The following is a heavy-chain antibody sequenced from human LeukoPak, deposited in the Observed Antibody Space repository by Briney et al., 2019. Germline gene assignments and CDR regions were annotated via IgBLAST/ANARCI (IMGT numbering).Heavy chain of an antibody. V-gene: IGHV3-23*01. D-gene: IGHD6-19*01. Sequence: GGSLRLSCAASGFTFSTYAMSWVRLAPGTGLEWLSIIGGSAATTYYADSVKGRFTISRDNSKNTLYLQMNSLRAEDTAVYYCAKGWQWLSSFWGQGTLVTVSS. CDR2: IGGSAATT. J-gene: IGHJ4*02. CDR1: GFTFSTYA. CDR3: AKGWQWLSSF.